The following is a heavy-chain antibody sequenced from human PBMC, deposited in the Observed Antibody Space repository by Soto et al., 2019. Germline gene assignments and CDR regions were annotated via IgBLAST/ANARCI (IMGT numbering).Heavy chain of an antibody. CDR2: IKQDGSEK. CDR1: GFTFSSYW. Sequence: GGSLRLSCAASGFTFSSYWMSWVRQAPGKGLEWVANIKQDGSEKYYVDSVKGRFTISRDNAKNSLYLQMNSLRAEDTAVYYCARVPGGDYVPFFDYWGQGTLVTVSS. J-gene: IGHJ4*02. D-gene: IGHD4-17*01. CDR3: ARVPGGDYVPFFDY. V-gene: IGHV3-7*05.